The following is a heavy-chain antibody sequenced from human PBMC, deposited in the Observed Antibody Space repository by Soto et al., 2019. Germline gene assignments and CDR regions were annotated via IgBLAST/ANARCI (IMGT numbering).Heavy chain of an antibody. V-gene: IGHV3-53*01. CDR3: ARGLYSGYYYFDY. Sequence: EVQLVESGGGLIQPGGSLRLSCAASGFTVSSNYMSWVRQAPGKGLEWVSVIYSGGSTYYADSVKGRFTISRDNSKNTLYLQMNSLRADDTAVYYCARGLYSGYYYFDYWGQGTLVTVSS. CDR1: GFTVSSNY. J-gene: IGHJ4*02. CDR2: IYSGGST. D-gene: IGHD5-12*01.